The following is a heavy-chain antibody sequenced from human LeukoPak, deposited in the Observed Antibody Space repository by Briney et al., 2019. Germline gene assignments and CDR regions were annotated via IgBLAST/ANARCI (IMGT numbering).Heavy chain of an antibody. CDR3: GTGPRNDGEDD. V-gene: IGHV3-74*01. Sequence: PGGSLRLSCAASGFTVSTSYMSWVRQAPGKGLVWVSRINTDGSSTNYADSVKGRFTISRDNAKNTLYLQMNSLRAEDSAVYYCGTGPRNDGEDDWGQGTLVTVSS. J-gene: IGHJ4*02. D-gene: IGHD1-1*01. CDR1: GFTVSTSY. CDR2: INTDGSST.